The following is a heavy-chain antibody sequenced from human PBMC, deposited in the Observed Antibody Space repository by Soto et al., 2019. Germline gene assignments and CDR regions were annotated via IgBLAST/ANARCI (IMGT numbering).Heavy chain of an antibody. CDR1: GGSISSGGYY. V-gene: IGHV4-31*03. J-gene: IGHJ5*02. CDR3: ARHHMTTGSLDWFDP. Sequence: SETLSLTCTVSGGSISSGGYYWSWIRQHPGKGLEWIGYIYYSGSTYYNPSLKSRVTISVDTSKNQFSLKLSSVTAADTAVYYCARHHMTTGSLDWFDPWGQGTLVTVSS. D-gene: IGHD4-17*01. CDR2: IYYSGST.